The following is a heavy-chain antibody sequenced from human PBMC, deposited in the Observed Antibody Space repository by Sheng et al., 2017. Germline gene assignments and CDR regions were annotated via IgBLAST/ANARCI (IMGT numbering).Heavy chain of an antibody. D-gene: IGHD5-12*01. Sequence: EVQLVESGGDLVQPGGSLRLSCAVSGFTFGNYAMSWVRQAPGKGLEWVSGISGSGGSTFYADSVKGRFTISRDNSKNTLFLQMNSLRAEDTAVYYCAKKAQSGYDYGTRDDYWGQGTLVTVSS. CDR3: AKKAQSGYDYGTRDDY. CDR1: GFTFGNYA. J-gene: IGHJ4*02. CDR2: ISGSGGST. V-gene: IGHV3-23*04.